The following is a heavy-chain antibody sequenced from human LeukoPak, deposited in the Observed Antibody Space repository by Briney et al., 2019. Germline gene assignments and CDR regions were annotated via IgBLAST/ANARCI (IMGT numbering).Heavy chain of an antibody. CDR2: IYYSGST. CDR3: ARVKQQLVWSSWFDP. D-gene: IGHD6-13*01. J-gene: IGHJ5*02. V-gene: IGHV4-30-4*01. CDR1: GGSISSGDYY. Sequence: SQTLSLTCTVSGGSISSGDYYWSWLRQPPGKGLEWIGYIYYSGSTYYNPSLKSRVTISVDTSKNQFSLKLSSVTAADTAVYYCARVKQQLVWSSWFDPWGQGTLVTVSS.